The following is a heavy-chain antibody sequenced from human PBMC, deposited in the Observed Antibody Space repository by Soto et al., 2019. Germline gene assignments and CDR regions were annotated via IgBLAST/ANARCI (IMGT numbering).Heavy chain of an antibody. CDR2: IIPIFGTA. CDR1: GGTFSSYA. J-gene: IGHJ6*02. Sequence: SVKVSCTASGGTFSSYAISWVRQAPGQGLEWMGGIIPIFGTANYAQKFQGRVTITADESTSTAYMELSSLRSEDTAVYYCAGVGTMGYYYYYGMDVWGQGTTVTVSS. CDR3: AGVGTMGYYYYYGMDV. V-gene: IGHV1-69*13. D-gene: IGHD2-2*01.